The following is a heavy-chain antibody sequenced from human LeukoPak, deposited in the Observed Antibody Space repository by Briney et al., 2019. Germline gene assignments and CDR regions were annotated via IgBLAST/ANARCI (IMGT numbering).Heavy chain of an antibody. CDR3: ARGLSQQLTNWFDP. CDR1: GFTSSSYT. V-gene: IGHV3-30-3*01. Sequence: PGGSLRLSCAASGFTSSSYTMHWVRQAPGKGLEWVTTISYDGSNIYYADSVKGRFTISRDNSKSTLFLQMNSLRAEDTAVYYCARGLSQQLTNWFDPWGQGTLVTVSS. J-gene: IGHJ5*02. CDR2: ISYDGSNI. D-gene: IGHD6-13*01.